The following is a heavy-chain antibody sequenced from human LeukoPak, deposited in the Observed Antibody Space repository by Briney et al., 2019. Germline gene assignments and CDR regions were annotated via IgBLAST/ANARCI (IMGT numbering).Heavy chain of an antibody. CDR1: GFTFHHYS. CDR3: AKDSNTGGYSFGS. Sequence: GGSLRLSCAVSGFTFHHYSMHWVRQPPGKGLEWVSLISWDGGITYYADSVRGRFTISRDNSKNSLSLEMNSLRTEDTALYYCAKDSNTGGYSFGSWGQGTLVTVTS. CDR2: ISWDGGIT. J-gene: IGHJ4*02. V-gene: IGHV3-43*01. D-gene: IGHD5-12*01.